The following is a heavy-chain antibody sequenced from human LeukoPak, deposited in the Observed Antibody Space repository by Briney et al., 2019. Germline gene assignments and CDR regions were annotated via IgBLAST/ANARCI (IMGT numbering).Heavy chain of an antibody. CDR2: IRYDGSNK. CDR3: ARDRVSDDYGDYYYYGMDV. V-gene: IGHV3-30*02. D-gene: IGHD4-17*01. Sequence: GGSLRLSCAASGFTFSSYGMHWVRQAPGKGLEWVAFIRYDGSNKYYADSVKGRFTISRDNSKNTLYLQMNSLRAEDTAVYYCARDRVSDDYGDYYYYGMDVWGQGTTVTVSS. J-gene: IGHJ6*02. CDR1: GFTFSSYG.